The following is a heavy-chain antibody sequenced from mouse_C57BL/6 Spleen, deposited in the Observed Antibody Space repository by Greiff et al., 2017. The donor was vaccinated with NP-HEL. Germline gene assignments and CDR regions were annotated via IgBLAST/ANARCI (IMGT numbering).Heavy chain of an antibody. CDR2: IDPSDSET. V-gene: IGHV1-52*01. CDR3: ARGGTAQRYYFDY. D-gene: IGHD3-2*02. Sequence: VQLQQPGAELVRPGSSVKLSCKASGYTFTSYWMHWVKQRPIQGLEWIGNIDPSDSETHYNQKFKDKATLTVDKSSSTAYMQLSSLTSEDSAVYYCARGGTAQRYYFDYWGQGTTLTVSS. CDR1: GYTFTSYW. J-gene: IGHJ2*01.